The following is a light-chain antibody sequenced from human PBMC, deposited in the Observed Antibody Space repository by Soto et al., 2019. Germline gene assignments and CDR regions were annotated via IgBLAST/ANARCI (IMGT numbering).Light chain of an antibody. Sequence: QTVVTQEPSFSVSPGGTVTLTCGLSSGSVSTSYYPSWYQQTPGQAPRTLIYSTNTRSSGVPDRFSGSILGNKAALTITGDQADDESDYYCVLYVGSGISVFGGGTKVTVL. CDR1: SGSVSTSYY. CDR2: STN. J-gene: IGLJ3*02. V-gene: IGLV8-61*01. CDR3: VLYVGSGISV.